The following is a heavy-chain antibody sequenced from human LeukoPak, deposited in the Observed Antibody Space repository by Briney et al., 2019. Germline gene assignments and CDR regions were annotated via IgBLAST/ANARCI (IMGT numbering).Heavy chain of an antibody. Sequence: GGSLRLSCAASGFTFDDYAMPWVRQAPGKGLEWVSGISWNSGSIGYADSVKGRFTISRDNAKNSLYLQMNSLRAEDTALYYCAKGLMGDSGSFLDDAFDIWGQGTMVTVSS. J-gene: IGHJ3*02. CDR2: ISWNSGSI. CDR1: GFTFDDYA. D-gene: IGHD1-26*01. CDR3: AKGLMGDSGSFLDDAFDI. V-gene: IGHV3-9*01.